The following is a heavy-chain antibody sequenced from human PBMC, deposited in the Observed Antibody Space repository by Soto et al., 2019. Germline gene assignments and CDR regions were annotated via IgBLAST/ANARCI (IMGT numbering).Heavy chain of an antibody. D-gene: IGHD1-7*01. J-gene: IGHJ4*02. CDR2: IYRAGST. Sequence: SETLSLTCAVSGGSFTSNNWWTWVRQPPGQGLEWIGEIYRAGSTNYNPSLKSRVTISLDKSENQFSLKVTSLTAADTAVYYCASRDPGTSVDYWGQGTLVTVSS. V-gene: IGHV4-4*02. CDR3: ASRDPGTSVDY. CDR1: GGSFTSNNW.